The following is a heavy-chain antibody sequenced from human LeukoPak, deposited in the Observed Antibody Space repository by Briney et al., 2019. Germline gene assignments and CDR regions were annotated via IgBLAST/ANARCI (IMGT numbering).Heavy chain of an antibody. CDR3: ARGPYYSDSSGYFYYFDF. Sequence: GGSLRLSCAASGFTVSSNYMSWVRQAPGKGLEWVAVISYDGSNKYYADSVKGRFTISRDNSKNTQYLQMNSLRAEDTAVFYCARGPYYSDSSGYFYYFDFWGRGTLVTVSS. CDR2: ISYDGSNK. D-gene: IGHD3-22*01. CDR1: GFTVSSNY. V-gene: IGHV3-30-3*01. J-gene: IGHJ4*02.